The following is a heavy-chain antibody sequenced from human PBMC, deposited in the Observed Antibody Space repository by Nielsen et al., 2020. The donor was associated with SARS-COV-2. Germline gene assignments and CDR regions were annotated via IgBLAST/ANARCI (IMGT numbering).Heavy chain of an antibody. V-gene: IGHV4-59*08. CDR3: ATAVGATSSHDAFDI. D-gene: IGHD1-26*01. CDR1: DGSIRSYY. J-gene: IGHJ3*02. Sequence: ESLKISCTVSDGSIRSYYWTWIRQPPGKGLEWIGYIYYTGSTNYNPSLKSRVTMSVDTSKNQFSLKLRSVTAADTAVYFCATAVGATSSHDAFDIWGQGTMVTVSS. CDR2: IYYTGST.